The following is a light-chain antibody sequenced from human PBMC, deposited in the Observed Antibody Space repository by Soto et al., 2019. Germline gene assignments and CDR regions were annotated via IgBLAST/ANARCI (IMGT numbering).Light chain of an antibody. Sequence: AIQMTQSPSSLSASVGDRVTITCRASQGIRTELGWYQQRPGRAPKLLIYGASTLQSGVPSRFSGSGSGTDFTLTISDLQPEDFAAYYCLQDSSYPRTFGQRTKIDIK. CDR3: LQDSSYPRT. CDR1: QGIRTE. CDR2: GAS. J-gene: IGKJ1*01. V-gene: IGKV1-6*01.